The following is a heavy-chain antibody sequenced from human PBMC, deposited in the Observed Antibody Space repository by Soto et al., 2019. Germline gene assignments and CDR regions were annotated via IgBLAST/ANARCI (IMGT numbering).Heavy chain of an antibody. J-gene: IGHJ6*03. CDR3: AKVSPYYDFWSGYSDDYYYYYYMDV. CDR1: GFTFSSYA. D-gene: IGHD3-3*01. CDR2: ISGSAGST. V-gene: IGHV3-23*01. Sequence: GGSLRLSCAASGFTFSSYAMSWVRQAPGKGLEWVSAISGSAGSTYYADSVKGRFTISRDNSKNTLYLQMNSLRAEDTAVYYCAKVSPYYDFWSGYSDDYYYYYYMDVWGKGTTVTVSS.